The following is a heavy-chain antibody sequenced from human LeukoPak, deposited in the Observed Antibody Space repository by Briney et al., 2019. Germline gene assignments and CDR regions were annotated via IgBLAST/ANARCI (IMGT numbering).Heavy chain of an antibody. CDR1: GGSISSYY. CDR3: ARYYDFWSGYYNWFDP. V-gene: IGHV4-59*01. Sequence: SETLSLTCTVSGGSISSYYWSWIRQPPGKGLEWIGYIYYSGSTNYNPSLKNRVTISVDTSKNQFSLKLSSVTAADTAVYYCARYYDFWSGYYNWFDPWGQGTLVTVSS. CDR2: IYYSGST. D-gene: IGHD3-3*01. J-gene: IGHJ5*02.